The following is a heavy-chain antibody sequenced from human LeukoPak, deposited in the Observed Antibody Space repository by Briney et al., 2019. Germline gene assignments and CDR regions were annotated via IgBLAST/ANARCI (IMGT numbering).Heavy chain of an antibody. Sequence: SETLSLTCTVSGGSISSGGYYWSWIRQHPGKGLEWIGYIYYSGSTYYNPSLKSRVTISVDTSKNQFSLKLSSVTAADTAVYYCARDAGNSGYGCDLWGQGTLVTVSS. CDR1: GGSISSGGYY. V-gene: IGHV4-31*03. CDR3: ARDAGNSGYGCDL. CDR2: IYYSGST. J-gene: IGHJ5*02. D-gene: IGHD5-12*01.